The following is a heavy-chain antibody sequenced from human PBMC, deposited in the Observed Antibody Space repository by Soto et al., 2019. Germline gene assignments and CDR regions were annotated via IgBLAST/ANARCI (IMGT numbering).Heavy chain of an antibody. Sequence: SVKVSCEASGYSYTSYAMHWVRQAPGQRLEWMGWINAGNGNTKYSQKFQGRVTITRDTSASTAYMELSSLRSEDTAVYYCASSNIVAAPYGMDVWGQGTTVTVSS. J-gene: IGHJ6*02. CDR2: INAGNGNT. V-gene: IGHV1-3*01. CDR1: GYSYTSYA. D-gene: IGHD6-13*01. CDR3: ASSNIVAAPYGMDV.